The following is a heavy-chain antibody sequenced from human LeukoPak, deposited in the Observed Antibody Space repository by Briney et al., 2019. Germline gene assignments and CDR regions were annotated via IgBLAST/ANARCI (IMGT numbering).Heavy chain of an antibody. D-gene: IGHD3-9*01. V-gene: IGHV3-23*01. J-gene: IGHJ4*02. Sequence: GGTLGLSCAASGFSFSSYGMSWVRQAPGKGLEWVSAISGSGGNTYYADSVKGRFTISRDNSKNTLYLQMNSLRAEDTAVYYCAKVILTGYYRGYFDYWGQGTLVTVSS. CDR1: GFSFSSYG. CDR2: ISGSGGNT. CDR3: AKVILTGYYRGYFDY.